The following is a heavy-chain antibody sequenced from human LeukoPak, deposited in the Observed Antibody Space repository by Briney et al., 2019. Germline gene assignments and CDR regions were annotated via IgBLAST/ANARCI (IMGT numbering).Heavy chain of an antibody. Sequence: SVKVSCKASGGTFSSYTISWVRQAPGQGLEWMGRIIPILGIANYAQKFQGRVTITADKSTSTAYMELSSLRSEDTAVYYCASPHPGYCSGTSCQLPFDYWGQGTLVTVSS. CDR1: GGTFSSYT. V-gene: IGHV1-69*02. CDR3: ASPHPGYCSGTSCQLPFDY. D-gene: IGHD2-2*01. CDR2: IIPILGIA. J-gene: IGHJ4*02.